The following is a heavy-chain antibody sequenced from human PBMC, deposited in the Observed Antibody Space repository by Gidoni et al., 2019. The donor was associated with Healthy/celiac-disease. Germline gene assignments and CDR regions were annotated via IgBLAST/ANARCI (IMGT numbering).Heavy chain of an antibody. CDR1: GYSFTSYW. J-gene: IGHJ4*02. CDR3: ARGRITMVRGVINLTDY. Sequence: EVQLVQSGAEVKKPGDSLKLSCNGSGYSFTSYWIGWVRQMPGKGLEWMGIIYPGDSDTRYSPSFQGQVTISADKSISTAYLQWSSLKASDTAMYYCARGRITMVRGVINLTDYWGQGTLVTVSS. D-gene: IGHD3-10*01. V-gene: IGHV5-51*01. CDR2: IYPGDSDT.